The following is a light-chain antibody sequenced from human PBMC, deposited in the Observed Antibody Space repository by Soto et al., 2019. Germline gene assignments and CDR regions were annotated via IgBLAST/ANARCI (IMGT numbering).Light chain of an antibody. V-gene: IGKV3-11*01. CDR3: QQRRT. Sequence: EIVLTQSPAILSLSPGERATLSCRASQSVSNYLAWYQQKSGQAPRLLIYDTSNRATGIPARFSGSGSGTDFTLTISSLEPEDFAVYYCQQRRTFGQGTKVEIE. CDR2: DTS. CDR1: QSVSNY. J-gene: IGKJ1*01.